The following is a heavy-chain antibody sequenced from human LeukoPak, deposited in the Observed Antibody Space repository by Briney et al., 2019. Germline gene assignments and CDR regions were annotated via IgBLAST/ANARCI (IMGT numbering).Heavy chain of an antibody. J-gene: IGHJ6*03. CDR3: ARMLGYSNYETPRRGEYYYYYMDV. D-gene: IGHD4-11*01. CDR1: GGSISSYY. Sequence: SETLSLTCAVSGGSISSYYWSWIRQPPGKGLEWIGYIYYSGSTNYNPSLKSRVTISVDTSKNQFSLKLSSVTAADTAVYYCARMLGYSNYETPRRGEYYYYYMDVWGKGTTVTVSS. V-gene: IGHV4-59*01. CDR2: IYYSGST.